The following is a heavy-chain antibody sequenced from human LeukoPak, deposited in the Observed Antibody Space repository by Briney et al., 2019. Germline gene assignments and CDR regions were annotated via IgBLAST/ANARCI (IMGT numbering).Heavy chain of an antibody. CDR2: IFYSGSA. V-gene: IGHV4-59*01. D-gene: IGHD1-26*01. Sequence: SETLSLTCTVSGGSINDFYWTWIRQPPGKGLEWIGYIFYSGSANSNPSLESRVTISVDTSMNQFSLKLSSVTAADTAAYYCARLRSGSTPPPPHYYYGLDVWGQGTTVIVSS. CDR3: ARLRSGSTPPPPHYYYGLDV. CDR1: GGSINDFY. J-gene: IGHJ6*02.